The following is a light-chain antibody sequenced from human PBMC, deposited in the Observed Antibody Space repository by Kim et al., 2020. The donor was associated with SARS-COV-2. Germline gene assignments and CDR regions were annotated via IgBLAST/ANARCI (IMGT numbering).Light chain of an antibody. J-gene: IGKJ4*01. CDR2: GAS. CDR3: QQYNKWPPLT. Sequence: EIVMTQSPATLSVSPGERATLSCRASQSVSSNLAWYQQKPGQAPRLIIYGASTRATGIPDRFSGSGSGTEFTLTISNLQSEDFAVYYCQQYNKWPPLTFGGGTKLEIK. V-gene: IGKV3-15*01. CDR1: QSVSSN.